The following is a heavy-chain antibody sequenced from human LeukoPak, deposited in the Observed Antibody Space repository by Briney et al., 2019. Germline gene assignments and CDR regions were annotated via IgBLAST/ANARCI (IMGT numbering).Heavy chain of an antibody. V-gene: IGHV1-69*05. CDR1: GGTFSSYA. CDR2: IIPIFGTA. J-gene: IGHJ6*03. Sequence: SVKASCKASGGTFSSYAISWVRQAPGQGLEWMGGIIPIFGTANYAQKFQGRVTITTDESTSTAYMELSSLRSEDTAVYYCARESMVVTGVYYYYYMDVWGKGTTVTVSS. CDR3: ARESMVVTGVYYYYYMDV. D-gene: IGHD4-23*01.